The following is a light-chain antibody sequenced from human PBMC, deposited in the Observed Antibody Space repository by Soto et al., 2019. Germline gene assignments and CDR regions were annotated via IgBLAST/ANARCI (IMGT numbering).Light chain of an antibody. Sequence: QSVLTQAPSASGSPGQSVSISCTGTSSDVGGYNYVSWYQQHPRQAPKLMIYEVSTPPSGVPDRFSGSKSGNTASLTVSGLQAEDEADYYGVPHAGSNLLYVFGSGIRVTVL. V-gene: IGLV2-8*01. CDR3: VPHAGSNLLYV. CDR2: EVS. J-gene: IGLJ1*01. CDR1: SSDVGGYNY.